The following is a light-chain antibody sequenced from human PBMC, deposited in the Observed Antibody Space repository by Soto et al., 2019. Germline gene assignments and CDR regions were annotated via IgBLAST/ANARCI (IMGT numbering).Light chain of an antibody. CDR1: SSDVGGYNY. Sequence: QSALTQPASVSGSPGQSITISCTGTSSDVGGYNYVSWYQQHPGKAPKLMIYDVSTRPSGVSNRFSGSKSGNTASLTISGLQAEDEADYYCSSYTSSSRVVFGGGTKLPVL. J-gene: IGLJ2*01. V-gene: IGLV2-14*01. CDR3: SSYTSSSRVV. CDR2: DVS.